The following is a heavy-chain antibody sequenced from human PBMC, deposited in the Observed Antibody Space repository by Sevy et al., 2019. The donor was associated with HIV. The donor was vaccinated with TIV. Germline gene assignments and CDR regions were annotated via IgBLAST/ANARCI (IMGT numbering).Heavy chain of an antibody. J-gene: IGHJ6*02. CDR3: AREEYSSSPNYYYYGMDV. CDR2: ISSSSSTI. D-gene: IGHD6-6*01. CDR1: GFTFSSYS. V-gene: IGHV3-48*01. Sequence: GGSLRLSCAASGFTFSSYSMNWVRQAPGKGLEWVSYISSSSSTIYYADSVKGRFTISRDNAKNSLYLQMNSLRAEDTAVYYCAREEYSSSPNYYYYGMDVWGQGTTVTVSS.